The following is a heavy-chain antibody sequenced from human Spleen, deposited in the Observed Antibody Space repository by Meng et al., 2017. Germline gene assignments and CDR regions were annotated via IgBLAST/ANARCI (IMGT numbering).Heavy chain of an antibody. J-gene: IGHJ6*02. CDR2: INPNSGGT. CDR1: GYTFTGYY. D-gene: IGHD3-3*01. Sequence: ASVKVSCKASGYTFTGYYMHCGRQAPGQGLEWMGRINPNSGGTNYAEKFQGRVTMTRDTSISTAYLDLSRLRSDDTAVYYCARDLYSPETYDFGSGYYTGWLMDVWGRGTTVTVSS. V-gene: IGHV1-2*06. CDR3: ARDLYSPETYDFGSGYYTGWLMDV.